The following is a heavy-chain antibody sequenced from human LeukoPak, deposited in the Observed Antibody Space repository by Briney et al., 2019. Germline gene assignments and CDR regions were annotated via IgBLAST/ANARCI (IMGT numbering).Heavy chain of an antibody. D-gene: IGHD3/OR15-3a*01. CDR2: ISYDGSNK. CDR1: GFTFSSYA. V-gene: IGHV3-30*04. J-gene: IGHJ4*02. CDR3: ARVTRTVWGYYFDY. Sequence: GGSLRLSCAASGFTFSSYAMHWVRQAPGKGLEWVAVISYDGSNKYYADSVKGRFTISRDNAKNSLSLQMNSLRAEDTAVYYCARVTRTVWGYYFDYWGQGTLVTVSS.